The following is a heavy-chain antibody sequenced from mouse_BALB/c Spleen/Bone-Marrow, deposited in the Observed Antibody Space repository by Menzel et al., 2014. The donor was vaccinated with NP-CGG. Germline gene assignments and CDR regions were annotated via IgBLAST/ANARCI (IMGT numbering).Heavy chain of an antibody. CDR2: IWPGGSI. CDR3: VRWIIMPTYVMDY. V-gene: IGHV2-9*02. D-gene: IGHD1-1*01. J-gene: IGHJ4*01. Sequence: QVQLQQSGPGLVAPTQSLSITCTVSGFSLTNFGVHWIRQPPGKGLEWLGVIWPGGSINYNLALMSRLNISKDNSKSQVFLKMNSLQNDDTATYYCVRWIIMPTYVMDYWGQGASVTVSS. CDR1: GFSLTNFG.